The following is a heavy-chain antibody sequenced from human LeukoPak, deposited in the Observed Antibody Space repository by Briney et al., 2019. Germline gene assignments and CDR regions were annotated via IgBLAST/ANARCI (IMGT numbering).Heavy chain of an antibody. CDR1: GFTFSSYA. CDR2: ISGSGGST. V-gene: IGHV3-23*01. D-gene: IGHD3-10*01. Sequence: GGSLRLSCAASGFTFSSYAMSWVRQAPGKGLEWVSAISGSGGSTYYADSVKGRFTIARDNSKNTLYLQMNSLRAEDTAVYYCAKALLLWSGEFPFDYWGQGTLVTVSS. CDR3: AKALLLWSGEFPFDY. J-gene: IGHJ4*02.